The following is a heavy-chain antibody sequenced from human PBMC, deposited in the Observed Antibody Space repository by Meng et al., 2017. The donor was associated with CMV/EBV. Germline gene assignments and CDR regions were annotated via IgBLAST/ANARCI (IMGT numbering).Heavy chain of an antibody. CDR2: IYYSGST. J-gene: IGHJ4*02. Sequence: LQLQESGPGLVKPSEPLSLTCTVSGGSISSSSSYWGWIRQPPGKGLEWIGSIYYSGSTYYNPSLKSRVTISVDTSKNQFSLKLSSVTAADTAVYYCARGGIAAAGLHWGQGTLVTVSS. D-gene: IGHD6-13*01. CDR1: GGSISSSSSY. CDR3: ARGGIAAAGLH. V-gene: IGHV4-39*07.